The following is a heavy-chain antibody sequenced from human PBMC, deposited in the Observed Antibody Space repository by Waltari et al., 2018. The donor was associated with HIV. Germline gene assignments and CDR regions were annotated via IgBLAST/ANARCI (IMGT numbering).Heavy chain of an antibody. D-gene: IGHD3-22*01. CDR3: ARPTYYYDSSGYSDAFDI. CDR1: GYSFTSYW. CDR2: IYPGDSDT. V-gene: IGHV5-51*03. J-gene: IGHJ3*02. Sequence: EVQLVQSGAEVKKPGASRKISCKGSGYSFTSYWIGRVRQMPGKGLEWMGIIYPGDSDTRYSPSFQGQVTISADKSISTAYLQWSSLKASDTAMYYCARPTYYYDSSGYSDAFDIWGQGTMVTVSS.